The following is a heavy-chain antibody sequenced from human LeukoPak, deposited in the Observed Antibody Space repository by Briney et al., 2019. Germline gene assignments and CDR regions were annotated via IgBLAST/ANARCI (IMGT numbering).Heavy chain of an antibody. Sequence: PGGSLRLSCAASGFTFNSYAMSWVRQAPGKGLEWVSVIYSGGSTYYADSVKGRFTISRHNSKNTLYLQMNSLRAEDTAVYYCALRGAEGDYWGQGTLVTVSS. CDR1: GFTFNSYA. V-gene: IGHV3-53*04. J-gene: IGHJ4*02. CDR2: IYSGGST. CDR3: ALRGAEGDY.